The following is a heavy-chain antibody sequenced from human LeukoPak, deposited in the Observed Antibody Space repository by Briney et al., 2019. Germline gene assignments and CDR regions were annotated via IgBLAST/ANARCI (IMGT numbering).Heavy chain of an antibody. V-gene: IGHV4-34*01. CDR3: ASAFYSNYGLWTNVPARRAFDI. CDR2: INHSGST. D-gene: IGHD4-4*01. J-gene: IGHJ3*02. Sequence: SETLSLTCAVYGGSFSGYYWSWIRQPPGNGLEWIGEINHSGSTNYNPSLKSRVTISVDTSKNQFSLKLSSVTAADTAVYYCASAFYSNYGLWTNVPARRAFDIWGQGTMVTVSS. CDR1: GGSFSGYY.